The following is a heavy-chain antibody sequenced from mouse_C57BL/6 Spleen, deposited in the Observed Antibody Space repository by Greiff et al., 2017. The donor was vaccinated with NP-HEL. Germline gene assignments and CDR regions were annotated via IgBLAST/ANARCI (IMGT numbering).Heavy chain of an antibody. CDR2: IHPNSGST. Sequence: QVQLQQPGAGLVKPGASVKLSCKASGYTFTSYWMHWVKQRPGQGLEWIGMIHPNSGSTNYNEKFKSKATLTVDKSSSTAYMQLSSLTSEDSAVYCSARSGGGSSAWFAYWGQGTLVTVSA. J-gene: IGHJ3*01. CDR3: ARSGGGSSAWFAY. CDR1: GYTFTSYW. D-gene: IGHD1-1*01. V-gene: IGHV1-64*01.